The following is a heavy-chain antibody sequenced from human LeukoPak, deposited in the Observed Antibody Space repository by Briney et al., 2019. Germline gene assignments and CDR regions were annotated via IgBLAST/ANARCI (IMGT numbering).Heavy chain of an antibody. D-gene: IGHD3-16*02. CDR1: GYTFTGYY. Sequence: GASVKVSCKASGYTFTGYYMHWVRQAPGQGLEWMGWINPNSGGTNYAQKVQGRVTMTTDTSTSTAYMELRSLRSDDTAVYYCARGGYVWGSYRLDYFDSWGQGTLVTVSS. CDR2: INPNSGGT. V-gene: IGHV1-2*02. CDR3: ARGGYVWGSYRLDYFDS. J-gene: IGHJ4*02.